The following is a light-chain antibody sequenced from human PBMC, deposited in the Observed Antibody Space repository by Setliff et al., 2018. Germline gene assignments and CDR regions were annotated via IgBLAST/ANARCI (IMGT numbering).Light chain of an antibody. V-gene: IGLV2-23*02. CDR2: DVS. J-gene: IGLJ1*01. CDR3: CSYAGSSTLNDV. CDR1: SSDVGSYNL. Sequence: QSVLTQPASVSGSLGQSITISCTGTSSDVGSYNLVSWYQQHPGKAPKVMIYDVSKRPSGVSNRFSGSKSGNTASLTISGLQAEDEADYHCCSYAGSSTLNDVFGTGTKVTV.